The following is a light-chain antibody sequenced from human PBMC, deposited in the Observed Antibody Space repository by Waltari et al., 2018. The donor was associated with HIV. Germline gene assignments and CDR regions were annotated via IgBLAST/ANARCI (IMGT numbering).Light chain of an antibody. J-gene: IGKJ5*01. CDR1: QSVLYKSNNKNY. V-gene: IGKV4-1*01. CDR3: QQYYSIPIT. Sequence: DIVMPQSPAALAVSLGERAIINCTSSQSVLYKSNNKNYLVWYQQKPGQPPKVLISWASTRESGVPDRFSGSGSGTHFSLAISGLQAEDVAVYYCQQYYSIPITFGQGTRLDIK. CDR2: WAS.